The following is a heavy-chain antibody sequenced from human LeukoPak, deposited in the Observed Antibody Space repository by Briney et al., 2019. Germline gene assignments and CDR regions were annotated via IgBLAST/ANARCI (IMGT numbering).Heavy chain of an antibody. Sequence: GGSLTLSCAASGFTFSSYAMSWVRQAPGKGLEWVSGISGSGGSTYYADSVKGRFTISRDNSKNTLYVQMNSLRAEDTAVYYCAKDPVFGYSSSKYYFDYWGQGTLVTVSS. CDR1: GFTFSSYA. CDR3: AKDPVFGYSSSKYYFDY. D-gene: IGHD6-13*01. J-gene: IGHJ4*02. V-gene: IGHV3-23*01. CDR2: ISGSGGST.